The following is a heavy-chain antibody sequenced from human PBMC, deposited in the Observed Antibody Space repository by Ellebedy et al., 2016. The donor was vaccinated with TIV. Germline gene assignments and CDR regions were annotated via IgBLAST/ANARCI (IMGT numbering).Heavy chain of an antibody. CDR2: ISGSGGST. J-gene: IGHJ4*02. D-gene: IGHD6-19*01. CDR3: ARVPWIAVANYHFDY. CDR1: GFTFSSYA. V-gene: IGHV3-23*01. Sequence: GESLKISXAASGFTFSSYAMSWVRQAPGKGLEWVSAISGSGGSTYYADSVKGRFTISRDNSKNTLYLQMNSLRAEDTAVYYCARVPWIAVANYHFDYWGQGTLVTVSS.